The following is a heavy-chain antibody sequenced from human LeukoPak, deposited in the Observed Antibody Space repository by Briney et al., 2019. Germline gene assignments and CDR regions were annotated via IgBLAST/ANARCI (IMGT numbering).Heavy chain of an antibody. J-gene: IGHJ4*02. CDR1: GFTVSSNY. CDR3: ARDLVGRLDY. D-gene: IGHD3-10*01. CDR2: IYSGGST. V-gene: IGHV3-53*01. Sequence: GGSLRLSCAAPGFTVSSNYMSWVRQAPGKGLEWVSVIYSGGSTYYADSVKGRFTISRDNSKNTLYLQMNSLRAEDTAVYYCARDLVGRLDYWGQGTLVTVSS.